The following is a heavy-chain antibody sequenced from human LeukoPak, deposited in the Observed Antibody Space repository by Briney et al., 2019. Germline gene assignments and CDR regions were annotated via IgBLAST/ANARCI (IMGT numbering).Heavy chain of an antibody. D-gene: IGHD2/OR15-2a*01. CDR1: GLNFRSSW. CDR2: INQDGSEK. CDR3: ARAFYSYFDY. V-gene: IGHV3-7*03. J-gene: IGHJ4*02. Sequence: GGSLRLSCAASGLNFRSSWMSWIRQAPGKGLERVANINQDGSEKYYVDSVKGRFTISRDNAKNSLYLQMNSLRVEDTAVYCCARAFYSYFDYWDQGTLVVVST.